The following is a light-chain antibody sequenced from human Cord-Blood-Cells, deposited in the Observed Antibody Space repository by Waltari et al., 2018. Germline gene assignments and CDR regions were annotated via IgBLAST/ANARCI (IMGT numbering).Light chain of an antibody. CDR3: SSYTSSSVV. Sequence: QSALTQPASVSGSPGQSITLPCTGTSSDAGGYNYVSWYQQHPGKAPKRMIYDVSNRPSGVSNRFSGSKSGNTASLTISGLQAEDEADYYCSSYTSSSVVFGGGTKLTVL. CDR2: DVS. V-gene: IGLV2-14*01. J-gene: IGLJ2*01. CDR1: SSDAGGYNY.